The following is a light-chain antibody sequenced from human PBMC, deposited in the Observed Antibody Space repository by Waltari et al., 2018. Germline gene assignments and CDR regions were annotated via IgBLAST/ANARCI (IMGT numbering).Light chain of an antibody. V-gene: IGKV3-11*01. CDR2: DAS. CDR1: QSVSSY. Sequence: EIVLTQSPAPLSLSPGERATLSFRASQSVSSYLAWYQQKPGQPPRLLIYDASNRATGIPARFSGSGSGTDFTLTISSLEPEDFAVYYCQQRSKWPLTFGGGTKVEIK. CDR3: QQRSKWPLT. J-gene: IGKJ4*01.